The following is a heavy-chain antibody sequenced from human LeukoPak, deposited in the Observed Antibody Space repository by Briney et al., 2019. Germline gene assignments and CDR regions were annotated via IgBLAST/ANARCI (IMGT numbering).Heavy chain of an antibody. CDR1: RLTYSSQP. CDR3: AKDHTYYYDSSGCY. J-gene: IGHJ4*02. D-gene: IGHD3-22*01. Sequence: GGPLTLPCAPSRLTYSSQPMSSLPHPPGKALEWVTPISGSGGSTYYADSEKGRFTISRDNSKNTLYLQMNSLRAEDTAVYYCAKDHTYYYDSSGCYWGQGTLVTVSS. V-gene: IGHV3-23*01. CDR2: ISGSGGST.